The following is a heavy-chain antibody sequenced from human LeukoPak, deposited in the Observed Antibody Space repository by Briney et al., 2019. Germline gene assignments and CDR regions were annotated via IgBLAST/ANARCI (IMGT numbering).Heavy chain of an antibody. D-gene: IGHD2-2*01. CDR2: INPNSGGT. V-gene: IGHV1-2*02. Sequence: RASVKVSCKTSGYTFTGYYMHWVRQAPGQGLEWMGWINPNSGGTNYAQKFQGRVTMTRDTSISTAYMELSRLRSDDTAVYYCARGGCISCYDTGWFDPWGQGTLVTVSS. CDR1: GYTFTGYY. CDR3: ARGGCISCYDTGWFDP. J-gene: IGHJ5*02.